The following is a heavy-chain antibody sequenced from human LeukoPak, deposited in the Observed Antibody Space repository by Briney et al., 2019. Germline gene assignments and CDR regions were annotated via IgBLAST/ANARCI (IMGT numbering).Heavy chain of an antibody. D-gene: IGHD1-26*01. J-gene: IGHJ4*02. V-gene: IGHV4-4*07. Sequence: PSETLSLTCTVSGVSGGSFNTYYWGWVRQPAGRGLEWIGRIYTSENTNYNPALKSRVTISIDKPKKQFSLKLSPVTAADTAVYYRAREGASSFWGSYEYWGQGILVTASS. CDR1: GGSFNTYY. CDR3: AREGASSFWGSYEY. CDR2: IYTSENT.